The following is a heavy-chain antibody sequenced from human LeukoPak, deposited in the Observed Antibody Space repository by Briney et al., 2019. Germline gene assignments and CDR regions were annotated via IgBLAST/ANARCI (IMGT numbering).Heavy chain of an antibody. CDR2: LSGSGDDS. J-gene: IGHJ4*02. D-gene: IGHD6-13*01. V-gene: IGHV3-23*01. CDR3: AKALRSNSWYFFDS. Sequence: GGSLRLSCTASGCTFSSYAMTWVRQAPGKGLEWVSTLSGSGDDSYYADSVKGRFTISRDNPKNTLFLLMNSLRAEDTAVYYCAKALRSNSWYFFDSWGQGTLVTVSS. CDR1: GCTFSSYA.